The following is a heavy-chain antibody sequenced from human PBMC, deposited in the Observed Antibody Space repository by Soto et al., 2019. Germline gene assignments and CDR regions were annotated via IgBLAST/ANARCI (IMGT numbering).Heavy chain of an antibody. CDR2: ISQSGNT. D-gene: IGHD6-6*01. J-gene: IGHJ5*01. CDR1: SGSFSGYY. CDR3: ARAPKVSPSSQARRDS. V-gene: IGHV4-34*01. Sequence: QVQLHQWGAGLLKPSETLSLACSIYSGSFSGYYWSWIRQPPGKGLEWIGEISQSGNTNYNPSITHQVPTSIDMSKNPFAQTLASVSAEVTAVYSCARAPKVSPSSQARRDSWGDVTVVSVAS.